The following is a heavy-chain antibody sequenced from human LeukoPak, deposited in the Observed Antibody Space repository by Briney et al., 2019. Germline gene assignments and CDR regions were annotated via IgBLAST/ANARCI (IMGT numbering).Heavy chain of an antibody. CDR1: GFGVSGNA. CDR3: ATYRQVLLPFES. V-gene: IGHV3-23*01. Sequence: PGGSLRLSCEASGFGVSGNAMAWVRQAAGKGLQWVSGLGSDGRTHYADSVRGRFTISRDESKNTGYLQMNSLRAEDTALYYCATYRQVLLPFESWGQGTLVTVSS. D-gene: IGHD2-8*02. J-gene: IGHJ4*02. CDR2: LGSDGRT.